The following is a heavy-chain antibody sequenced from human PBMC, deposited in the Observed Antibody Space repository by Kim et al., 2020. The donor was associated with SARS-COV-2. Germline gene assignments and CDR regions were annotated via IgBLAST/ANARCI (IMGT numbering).Heavy chain of an antibody. Sequence: SETLSLTCSVSGGSISSYFWSWIRQPPGKGLEWIGYIYKSGRTNYNPSLKSRVTISIDTSKNQFSLNLNSVTAADTAVYYCARQEYTVMFRGVLTWFDPWGQGTLITVSS. CDR1: GGSISSYF. J-gene: IGHJ5*02. CDR2: IYKSGRT. D-gene: IGHD3-10*01. CDR3: ARQEYTVMFRGVLTWFDP. V-gene: IGHV4-59*08.